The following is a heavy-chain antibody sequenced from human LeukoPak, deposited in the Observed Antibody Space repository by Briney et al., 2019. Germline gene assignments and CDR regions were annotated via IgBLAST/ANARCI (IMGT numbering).Heavy chain of an antibody. CDR2: ISAYNGNT. CDR3: ARSTSEPTAFDY. V-gene: IGHV1-18*01. CDR1: GGTFSSYA. D-gene: IGHD2-2*01. J-gene: IGHJ4*02. Sequence: GASVKVSCKASGGTFSSYAISWVRQAPGQGLEWMGWISAYNGNTNYAQKLQGRVTMTTDTSTSTAYMELRSLRSDDTAVYYCARSTSEPTAFDYWGQGTLVTVSS.